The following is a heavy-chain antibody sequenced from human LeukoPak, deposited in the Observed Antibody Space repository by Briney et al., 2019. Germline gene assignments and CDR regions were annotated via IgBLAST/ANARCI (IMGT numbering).Heavy chain of an antibody. J-gene: IGHJ4*02. Sequence: SETLSLTCTVSGGSISTTSYYWAWIRQPPGKGLEWIGSVSSDGGTSHTSLKSRVTMALDTSNNQFSLRLTSVTAADTAVYYCVRETSGSSRTEYWGQGTLVTVSS. V-gene: IGHV4-39*07. D-gene: IGHD6-13*01. CDR1: GGSISTTSYY. CDR2: VSSDGGT. CDR3: VRETSGSSRTEY.